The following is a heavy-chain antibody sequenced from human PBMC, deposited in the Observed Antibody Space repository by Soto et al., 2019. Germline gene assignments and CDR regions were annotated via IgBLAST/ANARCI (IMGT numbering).Heavy chain of an antibody. D-gene: IGHD5-12*01. CDR2: ISYDGSNK. Sequence: SLRHSSTASALPFSSYGMRWIRQAPGKGLEWVAVISYDGSNKYYADSVKGRFTISRDNSKNTLYLQMNSLRAEDTAVYYCAKDRLGTSGYDLVGYWGQGTLVTVSS. J-gene: IGHJ4*02. CDR3: AKDRLGTSGYDLVGY. V-gene: IGHV3-30*18. CDR1: ALPFSSYG.